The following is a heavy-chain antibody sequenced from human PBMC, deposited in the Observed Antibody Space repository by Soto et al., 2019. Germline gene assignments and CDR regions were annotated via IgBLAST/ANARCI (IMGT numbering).Heavy chain of an antibody. Sequence: SETLSLTCTVSGGPISSYYWSWIRQPPGKGLEWIGYIYYSGSTNYNPSLKSRVTISVDTSKNQFSLKLSSVTAADTAVYYCARYSSSVVYYFDYWGQGTLVTVSS. V-gene: IGHV4-59*01. CDR3: ARYSSSVVYYFDY. D-gene: IGHD6-13*01. CDR2: IYYSGST. CDR1: GGPISSYY. J-gene: IGHJ4*02.